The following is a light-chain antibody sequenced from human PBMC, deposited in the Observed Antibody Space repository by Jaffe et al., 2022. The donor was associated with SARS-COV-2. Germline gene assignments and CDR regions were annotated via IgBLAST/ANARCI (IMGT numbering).Light chain of an antibody. CDR1: QSVSSN. CDR3: QQYNNWPPYMYT. Sequence: EMVMTQSPATLSVSPGERATLSCRASQSVSSNLAWYQQKPGQAPRLLIYDASTRATGIPARFSGSGSGTEFTLAISSLQSEDFAVYYCQQYNNWPPYMYTFGQGTKLEIK. V-gene: IGKV3-15*01. CDR2: DAS. J-gene: IGKJ2*01.